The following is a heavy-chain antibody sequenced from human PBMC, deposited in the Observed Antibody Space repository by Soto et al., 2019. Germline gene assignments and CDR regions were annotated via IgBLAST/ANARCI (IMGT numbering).Heavy chain of an antibody. Sequence: EVQLVESGRGLVQPGGSLTLSCAASGFTFSNYWMHWVRQAPGKGLVWVSRINSDGSSTTYADSVKGRFTNSRDKAKNTLYLEMNSLRAEDTAVYYCARRGAGFDIWGQGTMVTVSS. J-gene: IGHJ3*02. CDR3: ARRGAGFDI. D-gene: IGHD6-19*01. V-gene: IGHV3-74*01. CDR2: INSDGSST. CDR1: GFTFSNYW.